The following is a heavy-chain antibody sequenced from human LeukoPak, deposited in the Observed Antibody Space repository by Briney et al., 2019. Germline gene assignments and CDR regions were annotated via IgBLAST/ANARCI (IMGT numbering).Heavy chain of an antibody. CDR3: AKDITGPSPY. D-gene: IGHD3-10*01. V-gene: IGHV3-9*01. J-gene: IGHJ4*02. CDR2: ISWNSGSI. Sequence: GGSLRLSCAASGFTFDDYAMHWVRQAPGKGLEWVSGISWNSGSIGYADSVKGRFTISRDNAKNSLYLQINSLRAEDTALYYCAKDITGPSPYWGRGTLVTVSS. CDR1: GFTFDDYA.